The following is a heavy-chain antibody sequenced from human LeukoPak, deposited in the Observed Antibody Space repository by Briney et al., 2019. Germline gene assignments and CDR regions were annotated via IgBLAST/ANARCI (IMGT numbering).Heavy chain of an antibody. V-gene: IGHV1-69*02. J-gene: IGHJ4*02. CDR2: IIPILGIA. CDR1: VGTFSSYT. CDR3: ASSPGSSSWRSTIDY. Sequence: SVKVSCKASVGTFSSYTISWVRQAPGQGLEWMGRIIPILGIANYAQKFQGRVTITADKSTSTAYMELSSLRSEDTAVYYCASSPGSSSWRSTIDYWGQGTLVTVSS. D-gene: IGHD6-13*01.